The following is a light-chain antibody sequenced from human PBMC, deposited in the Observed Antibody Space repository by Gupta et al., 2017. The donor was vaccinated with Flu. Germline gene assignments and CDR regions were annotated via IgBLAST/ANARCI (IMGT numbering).Light chain of an antibody. CDR1: SSDVGGYNN. CDR2: EVT. V-gene: IGLV2-14*01. J-gene: IGLJ1*01. CDR3: SSYTSDSALYV. Sequence: SALTQPASVSGSPGQSITISCTGTSSDVGGYNNVSWYQQHPGKAPILIIYEVTNRPSGVSNRFSGSKSGTTASLTISGLQAEDDTDFYCSSYTSDSALYVFGTGTKVTVL.